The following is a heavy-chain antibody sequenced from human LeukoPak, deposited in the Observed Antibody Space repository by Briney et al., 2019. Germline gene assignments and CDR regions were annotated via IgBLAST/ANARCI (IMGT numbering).Heavy chain of an antibody. CDR3: ARGPQLYYYDSSGYRKTYFDY. V-gene: IGHV4-34*01. J-gene: IGHJ4*02. D-gene: IGHD3-22*01. Sequence: PSETLSLTCAVYGGSFSGYYWSWIRQPPGKGLEWIGEINHSGSTNYNPYLKSRVTISVDTSKNQFTLKLSSVTAADTAVYYCARGPQLYYYDSSGYRKTYFDYWGQGTLVTVSS. CDR1: GGSFSGYY. CDR2: INHSGST.